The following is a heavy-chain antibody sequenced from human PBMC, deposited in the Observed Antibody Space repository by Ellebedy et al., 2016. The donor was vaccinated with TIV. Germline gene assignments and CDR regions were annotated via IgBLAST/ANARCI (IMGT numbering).Heavy chain of an antibody. V-gene: IGHV4-59*01. Sequence: MPSETLSLTCTVSGGSISSYYWSWIRQPPGKGLEWIGYIYYSGSTNYNPSLKSRVTISVDTSKNQFSLKLSSVTAADTAVYYCARDKGNTGTPNWFDPWGQGTLVTVSS. D-gene: IGHD1-1*01. CDR3: ARDKGNTGTPNWFDP. CDR1: GGSISSYY. J-gene: IGHJ5*02. CDR2: IYYSGST.